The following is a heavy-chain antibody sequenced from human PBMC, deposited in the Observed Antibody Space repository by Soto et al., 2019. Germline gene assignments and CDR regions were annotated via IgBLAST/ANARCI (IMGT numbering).Heavy chain of an antibody. CDR1: GGSLTGYY. V-gene: IGHV4-34*01. J-gene: IGHJ4*02. CDR2: IKDGGST. D-gene: IGHD5-12*01. CDR3: ARGQEGIVATH. Sequence: QVQLQQWGAGLLKPSETLSLTCAVNGGSLTGYYWSWIRQPPGKGLEWIGEIKDGGSTNYSPSLRSRVTIPADTSKNQSSLRLNSVTAADTAVYFCARGQEGIVATHWDQGTLVTVSS.